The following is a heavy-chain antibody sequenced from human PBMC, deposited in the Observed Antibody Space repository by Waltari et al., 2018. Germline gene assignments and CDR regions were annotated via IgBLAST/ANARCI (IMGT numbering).Heavy chain of an antibody. CDR1: GGPITSYF. V-gene: IGHV4-4*07. CDR2: MYSSGRIH. D-gene: IGHD2-8*01. CDR3: ARGFFSSGGVYDDY. Sequence: QVHLQESGPGLVKPSETLSLTCTVSGGPITSYFWSWIRQPAGKGMEWIGRMYSSGRIHNQQPSLKRRVTKSGDTSKNQFSLKLSSVTAADTAVYYCARGFFSSGGVYDDYWGPGTLVTVSS. J-gene: IGHJ4*02.